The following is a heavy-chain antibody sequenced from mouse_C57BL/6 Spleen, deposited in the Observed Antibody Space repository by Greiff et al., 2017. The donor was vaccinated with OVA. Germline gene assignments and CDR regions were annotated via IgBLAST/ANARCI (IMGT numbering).Heavy chain of an antibody. CDR1: GFTFSDYG. CDR2: ISSGSSTI. D-gene: IGHD4-1*02. CDR3: ARGGQLFAY. V-gene: IGHV5-17*01. J-gene: IGHJ3*01. Sequence: EVHLVESGGGLVKPGGSLKLSCAASGFTFSDYGMHWVRQAPEKGLEWVAYISSGSSTIYYAETVKGRFTISRDNAKNTLFLQMTSLRSEDAAMYYCARGGQLFAYWGQGTLVTVSA.